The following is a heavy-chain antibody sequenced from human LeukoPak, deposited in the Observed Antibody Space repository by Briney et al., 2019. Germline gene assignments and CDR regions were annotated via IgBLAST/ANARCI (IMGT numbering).Heavy chain of an antibody. CDR2: IYYSGST. CDR3: ARLGRYYYDSRVDY. Sequence: SETLSLTCTVSGGSISGSSYYWGWIRQPPGKGLEWIGSIYYSGSTYYNPSLKSRVTISVDTSKNQFSLKLSSVTAADTAVYYCARLGRYYYDSRVDYWGQGTLVTVSS. CDR1: GGSISGSSYY. J-gene: IGHJ4*02. D-gene: IGHD3-22*01. V-gene: IGHV4-39*07.